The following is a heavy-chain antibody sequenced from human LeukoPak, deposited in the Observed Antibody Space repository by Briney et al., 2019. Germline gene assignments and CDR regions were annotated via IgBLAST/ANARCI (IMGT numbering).Heavy chain of an antibody. CDR3: ARARDWSTGAFDT. D-gene: IGHD2-21*01. CDR1: GFTFSSYS. J-gene: IGHJ3*02. Sequence: GGSLRLSCAASGFTFSSYSMNWVRQAPGKGLEWVSLISSSSSSYIYYADSVKGRFTISRDNAKNSLYLQMNGLRAEDTAVYYCARARDWSTGAFDTWGQGTMVTVSS. V-gene: IGHV3-21*04. CDR2: ISSSSSSYI.